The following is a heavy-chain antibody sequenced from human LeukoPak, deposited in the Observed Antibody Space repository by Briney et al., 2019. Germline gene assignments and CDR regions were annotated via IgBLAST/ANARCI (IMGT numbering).Heavy chain of an antibody. V-gene: IGHV1-69*05. Sequence: GASVKVSCKASGDILNSYSISWVRQAPGQGLEWMGGIIPIFGSANYAQKFQGRVTITTDQSTTTAYMELSSLSSEDTAVYYCARVGRSRGSLPNSYYYMDVWGKGTTVTVSS. D-gene: IGHD1-26*01. CDR1: GDILNSYS. J-gene: IGHJ6*03. CDR2: IIPIFGSA. CDR3: ARVGRSRGSLPNSYYYMDV.